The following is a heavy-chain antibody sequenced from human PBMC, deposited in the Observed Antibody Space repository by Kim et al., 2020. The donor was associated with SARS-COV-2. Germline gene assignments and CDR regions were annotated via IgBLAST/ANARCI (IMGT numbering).Heavy chain of an antibody. CDR2: ISSSSSYI. Sequence: GGSLRLSCAASGFTFSSYSMNWVRQAPGKGLEWVSSISSSSSYIYYADSVKGRFTISRDNAKNSLYLQMNSLRAEDTAVYYCARDPGRPGVVRLDWYFDLWGRGTLVTVSS. J-gene: IGHJ2*01. CDR3: ARDPGRPGVVRLDWYFDL. CDR1: GFTFSSYS. V-gene: IGHV3-21*01. D-gene: IGHD3-3*01.